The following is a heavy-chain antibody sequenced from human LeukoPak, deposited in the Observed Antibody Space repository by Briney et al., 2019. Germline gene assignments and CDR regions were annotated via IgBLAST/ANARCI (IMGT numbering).Heavy chain of an antibody. V-gene: IGHV4-34*01. Sequence: SETLSLTCAVYGGSFSGYYWSWIRQPPGKGLKWIGEINHSGSTNYNPSLKSRVTISVDTSKNQFSLKLSSVTAADTAVYYCARRVSSGYYYYYYYMDVWGKGTTVTVSS. CDR1: GGSFSGYY. J-gene: IGHJ6*03. D-gene: IGHD3-22*01. CDR2: INHSGST. CDR3: ARRVSSGYYYYYYYMDV.